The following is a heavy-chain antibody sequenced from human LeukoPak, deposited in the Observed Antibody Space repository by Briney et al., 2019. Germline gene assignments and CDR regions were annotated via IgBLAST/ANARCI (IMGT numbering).Heavy chain of an antibody. Sequence: SETLSLTCTVSGYSISSGYYWVWIRQPPGKGLEWIGSIYHSGSTYYNPSLKSRVTISVDTSKNQFSLKLSSVTAVDTAVYYCASNYYDSSGYYNWYFDLWGRGTLVTVSS. V-gene: IGHV4-38-2*02. CDR3: ASNYYDSSGYYNWYFDL. CDR1: GYSISSGYY. D-gene: IGHD3-22*01. J-gene: IGHJ2*01. CDR2: IYHSGST.